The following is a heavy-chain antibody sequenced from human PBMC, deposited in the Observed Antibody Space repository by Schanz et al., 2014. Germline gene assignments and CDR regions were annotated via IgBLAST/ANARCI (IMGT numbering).Heavy chain of an antibody. Sequence: QLQLVESGGGVVQPGGSLRLSCATSGFIFSSYNMHWVRQAPGKGLEWVAFIRYDGSNKYYADSVKGRFTISRDNSKNTLYLQMNSLRGEDTAVYYCAKGGDYVDDHYYGMDVWGQGTTVTVSS. V-gene: IGHV3-30*02. D-gene: IGHD4-17*01. CDR3: AKGGDYVDDHYYGMDV. CDR1: GFIFSSYN. CDR2: IRYDGSNK. J-gene: IGHJ6*02.